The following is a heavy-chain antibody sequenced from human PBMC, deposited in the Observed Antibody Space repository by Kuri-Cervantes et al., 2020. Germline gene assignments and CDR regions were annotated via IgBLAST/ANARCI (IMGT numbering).Heavy chain of an antibody. CDR1: GFTFSSYA. CDR3: ARDRSYDYPYYYYYYGMDV. J-gene: IGHJ6*02. Sequence: GGSLRLSCAASGFTFSSYAMHWVRQAPGKGLEWVAVISYDGSNKYYADSVKGRFTISRDNSKNTLYLQMNSLRAEDTAVHYCARDRSYDYPYYYYYYGMDVWGQGTTVTVSS. CDR2: ISYDGSNK. D-gene: IGHD4-11*01. V-gene: IGHV3-30-3*01.